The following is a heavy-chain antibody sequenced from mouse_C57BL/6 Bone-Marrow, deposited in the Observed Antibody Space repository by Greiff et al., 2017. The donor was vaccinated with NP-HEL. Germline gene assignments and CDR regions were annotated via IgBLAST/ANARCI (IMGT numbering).Heavy chain of an antibody. CDR3: TLYIAY. CDR2: IDPENGDT. D-gene: IGHD2-12*01. V-gene: IGHV14-4*01. Sequence: EVKVEESGAELVRPGASVKLSCTASGFNIKDDYMHWVKQRPEQGLEWVGWIDPENGDTEYASKFQGKATITADTSSNTAYLQLSSLTSEDTAVYYCTLYIAYWGQGTLVTVSA. CDR1: GFNIKDDY. J-gene: IGHJ3*01.